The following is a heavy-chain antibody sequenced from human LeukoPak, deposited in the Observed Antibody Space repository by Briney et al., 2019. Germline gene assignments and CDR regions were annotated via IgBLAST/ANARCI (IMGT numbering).Heavy chain of an antibody. J-gene: IGHJ4*02. CDR1: GFSFPTYW. CDR3: ARRDNVVVVSASDY. CDR2: IKQDGSEK. V-gene: IGHV3-7*03. Sequence: GGSLRLSCAASGFSFPTYWMSWVRQAPGKGLEWVANIKQDGSEKYYVDSVKGRFTISRDNAKNSLFLQMNSLRVDDTAIYYCARRDNVVVVSASDYWGQGTLVTVSS. D-gene: IGHD2-15*01.